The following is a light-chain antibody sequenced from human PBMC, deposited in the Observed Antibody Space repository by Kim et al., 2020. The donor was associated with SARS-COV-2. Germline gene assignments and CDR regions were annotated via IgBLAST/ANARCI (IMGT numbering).Light chain of an antibody. CDR1: QSVSSSY. CDR2: GAS. V-gene: IGKV3-20*01. J-gene: IGKJ2*03. CDR3: QQYGSSPPYS. Sequence: SPGERATLPCRASQSVSSSYLAWYQQKPGQAPRLLIYGASSRATGIPDRFSGSGSGTDFTLTISRLEPEYFAVYYCQQYGSSPPYSFGQGTKLEIK.